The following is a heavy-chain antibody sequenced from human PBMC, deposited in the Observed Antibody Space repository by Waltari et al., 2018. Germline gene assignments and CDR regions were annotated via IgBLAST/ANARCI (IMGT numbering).Heavy chain of an antibody. J-gene: IGHJ3*02. Sequence: QVQLQESGPGLVKPSETLSLTCTVYAGSISSYPWSWIRQPPGTRLAWIGCISYSGSTHYNPSLKSRVTISVDTSKNQFSLKLSSVTAADTAVYYCAREGGTRHYDYVWGSYWSSGSARPDASDIWGQGTMVTVSS. CDR3: AREGGTRHYDYVWGSYWSSGSARPDASDI. V-gene: IGHV4-59*01. CDR2: ISYSGST. D-gene: IGHD3-16*01. CDR1: AGSISSYP.